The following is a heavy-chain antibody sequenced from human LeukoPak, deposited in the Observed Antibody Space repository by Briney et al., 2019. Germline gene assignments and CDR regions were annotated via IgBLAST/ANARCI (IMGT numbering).Heavy chain of an antibody. V-gene: IGHV4-59*08. J-gene: IGHJ4*02. CDR1: GGSISSYY. D-gene: IGHD3-22*01. Sequence: SETLSLTCTVSGGSISSYYWSWIRQPPGKGLEWIGYIYYSGSTNYNPSLKSRVTISVDTSKNQFSLKLSSVTAADTAVYYCSVVIKGNFDYWGQGTLVTVSS. CDR3: SVVIKGNFDY. CDR2: IYYSGST.